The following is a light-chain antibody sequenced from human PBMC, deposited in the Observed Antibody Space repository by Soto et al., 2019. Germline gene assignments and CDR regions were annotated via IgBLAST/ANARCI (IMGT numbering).Light chain of an antibody. CDR3: QQYNSYVLT. V-gene: IGKV1-5*01. J-gene: IGKJ2*01. CDR1: QSISSW. Sequence: DIQMTQSPSTLSASVGDRVTITCRASQSISSWLAWYQQKPGKAPKLLIYDASSLESGVPSRFSGSGSGTEFTLTISSLQPDDFAVYYCQQYNSYVLTFGQGTKLEIK. CDR2: DAS.